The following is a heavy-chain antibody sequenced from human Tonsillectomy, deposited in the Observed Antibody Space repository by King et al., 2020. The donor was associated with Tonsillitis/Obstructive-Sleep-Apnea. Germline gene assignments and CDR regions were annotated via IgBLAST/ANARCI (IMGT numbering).Heavy chain of an antibody. CDR1: GVSISSYY. CDR2: IYYSGST. CDR3: ARVNYDIFTGYDPRAPTIYYGVDV. J-gene: IGHJ6*02. D-gene: IGHD3-9*01. Sequence: HVQLQESGPGLMKPSETLSLTCTVSGVSISSYYWSWIRQSPGKGLEWIGYIYYSGSTNYNPSLKSRVTISIDTSNNQFSLNLTSVTAADTAVYYCARVNYDIFTGYDPRAPTIYYGVDVWGQGTTVIVSS. V-gene: IGHV4-59*01.